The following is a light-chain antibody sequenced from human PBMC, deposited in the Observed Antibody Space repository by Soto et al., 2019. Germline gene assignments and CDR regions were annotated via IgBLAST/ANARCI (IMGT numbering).Light chain of an antibody. CDR2: DAS. J-gene: IGKJ4*01. V-gene: IGKV3-11*01. CDR3: QQRPNWPLT. Sequence: EIVLTQSPATLSLSPGERATLSCRASQSISSHLVWYQQKLGQAPRLLIYDASNRATGIPARFSGSGSGTDFTLTISSLEPEDFAVYYCQQRPNWPLTFGGGTSVDIK. CDR1: QSISSH.